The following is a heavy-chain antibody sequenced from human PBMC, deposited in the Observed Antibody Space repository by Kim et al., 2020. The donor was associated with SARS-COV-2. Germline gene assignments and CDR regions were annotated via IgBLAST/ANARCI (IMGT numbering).Heavy chain of an antibody. J-gene: IGHJ4*02. CDR1: GFTFSDYY. V-gene: IGHV3-11*05. CDR3: ARDCSGGSCYSDY. CDR2: ISSSSSYT. D-gene: IGHD2-15*01. Sequence: GGSLRLSCAASGFTFSDYYMSWIRQAPGKGLEWVSYISSSSSYTNYADSVKGRFTISRDNAKNSLYLQMNSLRAEDTAVYYCARDCSGGSCYSDYWGQGTLVTVSS.